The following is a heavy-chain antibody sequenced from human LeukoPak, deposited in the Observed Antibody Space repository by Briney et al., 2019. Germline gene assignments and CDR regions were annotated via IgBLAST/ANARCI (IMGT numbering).Heavy chain of an antibody. V-gene: IGHV3-21*01. Sequence: GGSLRLSCAASGFTFSSYSMNWVRQAPGRGREWVSSISSSSSYIYYADSVKGRFTISRDNAKNSLYLQMNRLRAEDTAVYYCASVTPPGLYYDFWSGYYQGGDYWGQGTLVTVSS. D-gene: IGHD3-3*01. CDR3: ASVTPPGLYYDFWSGYYQGGDY. J-gene: IGHJ4*02. CDR1: GFTFSSYS. CDR2: ISSSSSYI.